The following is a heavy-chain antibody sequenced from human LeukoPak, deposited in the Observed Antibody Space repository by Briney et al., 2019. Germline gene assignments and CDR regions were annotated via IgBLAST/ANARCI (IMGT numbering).Heavy chain of an antibody. CDR1: GYTFSTYA. J-gene: IGHJ4*02. V-gene: IGHV3-23*01. CDR2: ISGSGDST. D-gene: IGHD2-15*01. Sequence: GGSLRLSCAASGYTFSTYAMSWVRQAPGKGLEWVSGISGSGDSTYYADSVKGRFTISRDNSKNTLYLQMNSLRAEDTAIYYCAKEREAYCSGGSCYGSDKLFPADYWGQGSLVAVSS. CDR3: AKEREAYCSGGSCYGSDKLFPADY.